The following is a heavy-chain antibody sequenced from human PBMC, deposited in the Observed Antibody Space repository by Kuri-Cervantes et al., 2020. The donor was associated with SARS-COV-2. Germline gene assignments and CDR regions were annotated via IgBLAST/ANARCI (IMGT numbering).Heavy chain of an antibody. CDR3: ASRSYQLLAYYYYGMDV. CDR2: IYCGGST. J-gene: IGHJ6*02. V-gene: IGHV3-53*01. Sequence: GESLKISCAASGFTVSSNYMSWVRQAPGKGLEWVSVIYCGGSTYYADSVKGRFTISRDNSKNTLYLQMNSLRAEDTAVYYCASRSYQLLAYYYYGMDVWGQGTTVTFSS. CDR1: GFTVSSNY. D-gene: IGHD2-2*01.